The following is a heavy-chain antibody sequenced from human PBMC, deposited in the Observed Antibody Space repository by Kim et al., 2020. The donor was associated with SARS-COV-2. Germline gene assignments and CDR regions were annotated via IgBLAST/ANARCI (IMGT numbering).Heavy chain of an antibody. V-gene: IGHV3-23*01. CDR1: GFTFSRYA. CDR3: AKDHESSGWPTFDY. CDR2: VNNGGNP. D-gene: IGHD3-22*01. Sequence: GGSLRLSCEGSGFTFSRYAISWVRQAPGRGPEWVASVNNGGNPYYADSVKGRFTVSRDNVKNMLYLQRDSLRAEDTALYYCAKDHESSGWPTFDYWGQGTLVTVSA. J-gene: IGHJ4*02.